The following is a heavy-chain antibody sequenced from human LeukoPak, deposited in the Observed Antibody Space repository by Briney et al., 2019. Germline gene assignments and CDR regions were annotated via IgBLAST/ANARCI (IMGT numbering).Heavy chain of an antibody. V-gene: IGHV3-23*01. CDR3: AKGISSSRRTFDA. D-gene: IGHD6-13*01. Sequence: GGSLRLSCAASGFIFNTYAMAWVRQAPGKGLEWVSTVSAAADSSYHADSVKGRFIFSRDNSKNTLFIQMNSLRAEDTAVYYCAKGISSSRRTFDAWGQGTLVTVSS. CDR2: VSAAADSS. CDR1: GFIFNTYA. J-gene: IGHJ5*02.